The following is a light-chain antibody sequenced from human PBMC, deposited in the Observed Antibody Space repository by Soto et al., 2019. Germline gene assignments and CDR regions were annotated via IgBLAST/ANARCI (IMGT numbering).Light chain of an antibody. Sequence: QSALTQPASVSGSPGQSIAISCTGTSSDVGSYNSVSWYQQYPGKAPKLMIHDVNNRSSEISDRFSGSKSGNTASLTISGLQAEDEADYYCSPFTSSTSCVFGTGTKVTVL. CDR2: DVN. J-gene: IGLJ1*01. V-gene: IGLV2-14*03. CDR1: SSDVGSYNS. CDR3: SPFTSSTSCV.